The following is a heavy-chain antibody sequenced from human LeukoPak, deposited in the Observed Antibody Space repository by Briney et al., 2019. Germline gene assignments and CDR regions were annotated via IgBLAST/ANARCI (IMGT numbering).Heavy chain of an antibody. CDR2: IYYSGST. Sequence: SETLSLTCTVSGGSISSYYWSWLRQPPGKGLEWIGYIYYSGSTNYNPSLKSRVTISVDTSKNQFSLKLSSVTAADTAVYYCARSPPCDSSGYWSPFDYWGQGTLVTVSS. CDR3: ARSPPCDSSGYWSPFDY. CDR1: GGSISSYY. J-gene: IGHJ4*02. D-gene: IGHD3-22*01. V-gene: IGHV4-59*01.